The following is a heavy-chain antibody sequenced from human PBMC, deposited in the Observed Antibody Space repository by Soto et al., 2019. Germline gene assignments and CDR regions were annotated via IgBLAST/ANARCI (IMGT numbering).Heavy chain of an antibody. CDR3: ARDPAATVDRHYFEY. J-gene: IGHJ4*02. Sequence: SETLSLTCSVSGVSVISGGHYWNWIRQFPGKGLERIGYIYHSGVGYYNPSLQSRASMSVDTSKNEFSLRLASVTAADTAVYFWARDPAATVDRHYFEYWGKGALDTVSS. D-gene: IGHD4-4*01. CDR1: GVSVISGGHY. V-gene: IGHV4-31*03. CDR2: IYHSGVG.